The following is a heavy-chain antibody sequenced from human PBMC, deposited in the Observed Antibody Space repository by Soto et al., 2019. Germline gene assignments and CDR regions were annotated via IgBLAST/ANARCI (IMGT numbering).Heavy chain of an antibody. CDR1: GGSISSYY. CDR3: ARVRYDSSGFLFDY. D-gene: IGHD3-22*01. Sequence: SETLSLTCTVSGGSISSYYWSWIRQPPGKGLEWIGYIYYSGSTNYNPSLKSRVTISVDTSKNQFSLKLSSVTAADTAVYYCARVRYDSSGFLFDYRGQGTLVTVS. V-gene: IGHV4-59*01. J-gene: IGHJ4*02. CDR2: IYYSGST.